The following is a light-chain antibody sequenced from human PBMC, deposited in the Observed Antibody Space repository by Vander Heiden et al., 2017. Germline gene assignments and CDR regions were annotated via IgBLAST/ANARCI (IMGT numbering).Light chain of an antibody. CDR2: DAS. V-gene: IGKV3-11*01. CDR3: QQRVHWPPIT. CDR1: QSISNY. J-gene: IGKJ5*01. Sequence: EIVLTQSPATLSLSPGERATLSCRASQSISNYLAWYQQKPGQAPRLLIYDASNRATGIPARFSGSGSGTDFTLTISSREPEDFAVYYCQQRVHWPPITFGQGTRLEIK.